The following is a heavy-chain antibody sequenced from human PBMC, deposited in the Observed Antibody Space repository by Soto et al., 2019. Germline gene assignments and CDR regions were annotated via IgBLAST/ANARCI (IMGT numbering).Heavy chain of an antibody. Sequence: PGGSLRLSCAASGFTFSSYWMHWVRQAPGKGLEWVAVIWSDGSNKYYADSVKGRFTISRDNSKNTLYLQMNSLRAEDTAVYYCARYYYDSSGYYPLWGQGTLVTVSS. CDR1: GFTFSSYW. J-gene: IGHJ4*02. V-gene: IGHV3-33*08. CDR2: IWSDGSNK. CDR3: ARYYYDSSGYYPL. D-gene: IGHD3-22*01.